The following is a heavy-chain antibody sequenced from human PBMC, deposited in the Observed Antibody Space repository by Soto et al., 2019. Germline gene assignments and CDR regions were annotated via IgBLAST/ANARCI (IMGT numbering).Heavy chain of an antibody. CDR2: IYYSVST. CDR1: GGSISSGGYY. CDR3: ARANGSGSYPFDY. J-gene: IGHJ4*02. D-gene: IGHD3-10*01. V-gene: IGHV4-31*03. Sequence: QVQLQESGPGLVKPSQTLSLTCTVSGGSISSGGYYWSWIRQHPGKGLEWIGYIYYSVSTYYNPSLKSRVTISVDTSKNQFSLKLSSVTAADTAVYYCARANGSGSYPFDYWGQGTLVTVSS.